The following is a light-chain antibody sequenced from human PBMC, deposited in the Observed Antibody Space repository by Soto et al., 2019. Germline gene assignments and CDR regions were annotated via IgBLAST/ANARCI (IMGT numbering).Light chain of an antibody. CDR1: QSGTRS. CDR2: DDN. V-gene: IGLV3-21*02. Sequence: SYELTQPPSVSVAPGQTARITCGGNQSGTRSVHWYQQRPGQAPVVVVYDDNDRPSGIPERFSGSNSGNTATLTISRVEAGDEADYYCQLWDSISDHVIFGGGTKVTVL. J-gene: IGLJ2*01. CDR3: QLWDSISDHVI.